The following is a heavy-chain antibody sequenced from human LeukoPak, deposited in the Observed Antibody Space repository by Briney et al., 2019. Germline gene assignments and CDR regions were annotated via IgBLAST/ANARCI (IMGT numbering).Heavy chain of an antibody. CDR3: ASGYSYGSVDD. Sequence: GGSLRLSCTTSGLTFGDYAMNWFRQAPGKGLEWVAVISYDGSNKYYADSVKGRFTISRDNSKNTLYLQMNSLRAEDTAVYYCASGYSYGSVDDWCQGTLV. CDR1: GLTFGDYA. CDR2: ISYDGSNK. V-gene: IGHV3-30-3*01. J-gene: IGHJ4*02. D-gene: IGHD5-18*01.